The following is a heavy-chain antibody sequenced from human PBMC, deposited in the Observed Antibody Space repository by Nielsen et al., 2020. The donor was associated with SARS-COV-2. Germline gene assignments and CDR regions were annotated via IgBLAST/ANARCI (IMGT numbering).Heavy chain of an antibody. CDR1: GDSINGYY. J-gene: IGHJ3*02. D-gene: IGHD4-17*01. V-gene: IGHV4-59*12. CDR2: FSFNGSP. Sequence: SETLSLTCTVSGDSINGYYWSWIRQPPGKGLEWIGYFSFNGSPNYNPSLKSRVTISVDTSKNKFSLKVNSVTAADTAVYYCARASRGYGDFDAFDIWGQGTMVTVSS. CDR3: ARASRGYGDFDAFDI.